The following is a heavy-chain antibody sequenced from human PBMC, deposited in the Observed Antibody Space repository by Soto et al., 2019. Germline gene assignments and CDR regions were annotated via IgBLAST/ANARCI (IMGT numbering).Heavy chain of an antibody. D-gene: IGHD1-1*01. CDR3: GREDDFPDNGLDY. J-gene: IGHJ4*02. CDR2: IVKDGSLQ. V-gene: IGHV3-33*01. Sequence: QVQLVESGGGVVQPGRSLRLSCAASGFTFSNYGMHWVRQAPGKGLEWVAVIVKDGSLQHYGDSVKGRFTISRDNSKNMLFLQMEGLRAEDTAVYYCGREDDFPDNGLDYWGQGILVTVSS. CDR1: GFTFSNYG.